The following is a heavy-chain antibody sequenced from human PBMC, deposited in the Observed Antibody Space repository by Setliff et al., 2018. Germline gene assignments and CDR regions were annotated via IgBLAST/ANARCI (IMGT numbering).Heavy chain of an antibody. CDR3: ATSGFCSAGSCYSFDD. J-gene: IGHJ4*02. Sequence: SETLSLTCGVSGGGGSFSAYYWSWIRQPPGKGLEWIGEISPGGSTIYNPSLRSRVTMSVDTSKNRFSLNLTSVTAADTAVYYCATSGFCSAGSCYSFDDWGQGALVTVSS. CDR2: ISPGGST. CDR1: GGGGSFSAYY. V-gene: IGHV4-34*01. D-gene: IGHD2-15*01.